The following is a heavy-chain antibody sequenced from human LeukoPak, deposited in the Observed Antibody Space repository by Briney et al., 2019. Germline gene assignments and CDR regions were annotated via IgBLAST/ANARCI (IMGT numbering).Heavy chain of an antibody. J-gene: IGHJ4*02. Sequence: PGGSLRLSYAASGFTFSDYYMSWIRQAPGKGLECVSYISSSASNTYYADSVRGRFTISRDNAKDSLYLQMNSLRAEDTAVYYCARDFLYGDYVPIDYWGQGTLVTVSS. CDR2: ISSSASNT. CDR1: GFTFSDYY. V-gene: IGHV3-11*04. D-gene: IGHD4-17*01. CDR3: ARDFLYGDYVPIDY.